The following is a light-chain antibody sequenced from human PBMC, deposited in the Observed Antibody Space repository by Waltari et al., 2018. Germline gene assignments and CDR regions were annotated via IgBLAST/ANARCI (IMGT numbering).Light chain of an antibody. CDR2: GAS. Sequence: IVLTQSPGTLSLSPGDRATLSCRTSQSVGRTLAWYQHNPGQAPSLLIYGASIRATGIPDRFSGSGSGTDFSLTISRLEPEDFAVYYCQHYVRLPVTFGQGTKVEIK. CDR3: QHYVRLPVT. J-gene: IGKJ1*01. CDR1: QSVGRT. V-gene: IGKV3-20*01.